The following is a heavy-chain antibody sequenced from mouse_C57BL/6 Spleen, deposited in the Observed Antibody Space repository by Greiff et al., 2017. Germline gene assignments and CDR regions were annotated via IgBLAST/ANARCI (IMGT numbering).Heavy chain of an antibody. CDR1: GFTFSSYA. D-gene: IGHD1-1*02. CDR2: ISDGGSYT. V-gene: IGHV5-4*01. Sequence: EVMLVESGGGLVKPGGSLKLSCAASGFTFSSYAMSWVRQTPEKRLEWVATISDGGSYTYYPDNVKGRFTISRDDAKNNLYLQMSHLKSEDTAMYYCAREGDYGPFDYWGQGTTLTVAS. J-gene: IGHJ2*01. CDR3: AREGDYGPFDY.